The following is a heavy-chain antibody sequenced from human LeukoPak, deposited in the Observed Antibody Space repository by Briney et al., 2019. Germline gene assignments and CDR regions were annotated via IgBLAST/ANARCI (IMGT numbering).Heavy chain of an antibody. CDR1: GGSISSSSYY. D-gene: IGHD1-1*01. Sequence: PSETLSLTCTVSGGSISSSSYYWGWIRQPPGKGLEWIGTIYYSGSTYYNPSLKSRVTISVDTSKNQFSLKLSSVTAADTAVYYCARPVPSRLGWFDPWGQGTLVTVSS. J-gene: IGHJ5*02. CDR3: ARPVPSRLGWFDP. V-gene: IGHV4-39*01. CDR2: IYYSGST.